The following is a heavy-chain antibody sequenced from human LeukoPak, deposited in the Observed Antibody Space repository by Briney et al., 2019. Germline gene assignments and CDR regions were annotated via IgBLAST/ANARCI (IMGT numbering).Heavy chain of an antibody. CDR2: VSHDGIT. J-gene: IGHJ5*02. CDR1: GGSINSALYY. Sequence: SSETLSLTCTVSGGSINSALYYWAWIRQTPEQQLEWIASVSHDGITKYGPSLGGRVSLSADTSMNAFFMEVNSVTAADSAIYYCARHTIFCSFINCSPFDPWGQGTLVTVSS. D-gene: IGHD3-3*01. V-gene: IGHV4-39*01. CDR3: ARHTIFCSFINCSPFDP.